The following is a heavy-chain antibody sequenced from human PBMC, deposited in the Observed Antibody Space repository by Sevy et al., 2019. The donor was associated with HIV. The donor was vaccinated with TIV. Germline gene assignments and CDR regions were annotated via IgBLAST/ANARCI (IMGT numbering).Heavy chain of an antibody. J-gene: IGHJ4*02. D-gene: IGHD1-7*01. CDR1: GFTFSNYY. CDR3: ARDPAYNWNYPERPY. CDR2: ISSSGSTI. Sequence: GGSLRLSCAASGFTFSNYYMSWIRQAPGKGLEWVSYISSSGSTIYYADSVKGRFTISRDNAKNSLYLQMNSLRAEDTAVYYCARDPAYNWNYPERPYWGQGTLVTVSS. V-gene: IGHV3-11*01.